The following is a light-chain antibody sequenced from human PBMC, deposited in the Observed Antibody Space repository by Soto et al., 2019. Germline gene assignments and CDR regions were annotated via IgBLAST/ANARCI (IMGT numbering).Light chain of an antibody. J-gene: IGKJ3*01. Sequence: EIVLTQSPATLYLSPGERDTLSCRASQSVSSYLAWYQQNPGQAPRLLIYDASNRATGIPARFSGSGSGTDFTLTISSLEPEDFAVYYCQQRSNWPPIFTFGPGTKVDIK. CDR2: DAS. CDR1: QSVSSY. CDR3: QQRSNWPPIFT. V-gene: IGKV3-11*01.